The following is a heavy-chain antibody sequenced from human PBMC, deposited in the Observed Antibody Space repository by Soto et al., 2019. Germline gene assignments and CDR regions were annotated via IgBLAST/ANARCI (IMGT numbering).Heavy chain of an antibody. Sequence: QVQLVESGGGVVQPGRSLRLSCAASGFTFSSYGMHWVRQAPGKGLAWVAVISYDGSNKYYADSVKGRFTISRDNSKNTLYLQMNSLRSEDTAVYYCVKGWAHFDYWGQGTLVTVSS. J-gene: IGHJ4*02. CDR2: ISYDGSNK. CDR1: GFTFSSYG. CDR3: VKGWAHFDY. V-gene: IGHV3-30*18.